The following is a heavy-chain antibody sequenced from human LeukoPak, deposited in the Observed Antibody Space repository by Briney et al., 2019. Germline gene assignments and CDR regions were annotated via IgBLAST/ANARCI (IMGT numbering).Heavy chain of an antibody. CDR3: AREGYSYGDY. Sequence: ASVKVSCKASGGTFSSYAISWVRQAPGQGLEWMGGIIPIFGTANYAQKFQGRVTITADESTSTAYMELSSLRSEDTAVYCCAREGYSYGDYWGQGTLVTVSS. CDR2: IIPIFGTA. CDR1: GGTFSSYA. D-gene: IGHD5-18*01. J-gene: IGHJ4*02. V-gene: IGHV1-69*01.